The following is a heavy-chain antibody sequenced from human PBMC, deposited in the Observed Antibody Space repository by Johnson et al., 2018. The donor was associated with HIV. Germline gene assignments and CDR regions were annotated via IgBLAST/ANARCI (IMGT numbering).Heavy chain of an antibody. CDR3: AAGGRTEGVA. D-gene: IGHD3-16*01. CDR2: INSYGRSR. Sequence: VQLVESGGGVVRPGGSLRLSCAASGFTYDGYGMSWVRQAPGKGLDWVPGINSYGRSRGPADSVKGRFTISRDNAKNPLYLQMHSLRAEDTAVYYCAAGGRTEGVAWGQGTMVTVSS. J-gene: IGHJ3*01. CDR1: GFTYDGYG. V-gene: IGHV3-20*04.